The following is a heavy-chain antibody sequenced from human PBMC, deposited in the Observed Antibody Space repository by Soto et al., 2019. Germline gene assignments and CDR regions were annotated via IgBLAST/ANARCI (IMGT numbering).Heavy chain of an antibody. CDR1: GGSLTSFY. CDR2: VFHSGTT. D-gene: IGHD2-21*01. Sequence: SETLSLTCTVSGGSLTSFYWSWVRQPPGKGLEWIGYVFHSGTTNYNPSLKSRVIISVYTSKNQFSLRLNSVTAADTAVYYCAGSISGDPWFDPWGQGTLVTVSS. CDR3: AGSISGDPWFDP. V-gene: IGHV4-59*03. J-gene: IGHJ5*02.